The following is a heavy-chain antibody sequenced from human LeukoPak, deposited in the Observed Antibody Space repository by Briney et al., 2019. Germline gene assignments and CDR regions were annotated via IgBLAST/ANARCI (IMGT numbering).Heavy chain of an antibody. CDR3: ATSRTFDY. V-gene: IGHV3-21*01. D-gene: IGHD1-1*01. CDR1: GFTFTGYS. CDR2: ISSSSSDI. Sequence: GGSLRLSCAASGFTFTGYSMNWVRQAPGKGLEWVSSISSSSSDIYYADSMKGRFTISRDNAKNTVYLQMNSLRAEGTAVYYCATSRTFDYWGQGTLVTVSS. J-gene: IGHJ4*02.